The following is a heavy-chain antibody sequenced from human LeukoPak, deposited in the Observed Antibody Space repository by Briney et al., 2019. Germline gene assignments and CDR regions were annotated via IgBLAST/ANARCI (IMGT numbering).Heavy chain of an antibody. CDR1: GFTFSSYW. Sequence: GGSPRLSCAASGFTFSSYWMHWVRQAPGKGLVWVSRINSDGSSTSYADSVKGRFTISRDNAKNTLYLQMNSLRAEDTAVYYCARDGYNLDTFDIWGQGTMVTVSS. CDR3: ARDGYNLDTFDI. D-gene: IGHD5-24*01. J-gene: IGHJ3*02. CDR2: INSDGSST. V-gene: IGHV3-74*01.